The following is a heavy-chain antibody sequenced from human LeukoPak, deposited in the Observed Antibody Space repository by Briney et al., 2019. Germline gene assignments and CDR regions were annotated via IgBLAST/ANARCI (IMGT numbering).Heavy chain of an antibody. CDR2: ISYDGSNK. CDR1: GFTFSSYA. V-gene: IGHV3-30*04. CDR3: ARGPALYCTSSSCLDGVD. D-gene: IGHD2-2*01. Sequence: GGSLRLSCAASGFTFSSYAMHWVRQAPGKGLEWVAVISYDGSNKYYADSVKGRFTISRDNSKNTLYLQMNSLRAEDTAVYYCARGPALYCTSSSCLDGVDWGQGTLVSVSS. J-gene: IGHJ4*02.